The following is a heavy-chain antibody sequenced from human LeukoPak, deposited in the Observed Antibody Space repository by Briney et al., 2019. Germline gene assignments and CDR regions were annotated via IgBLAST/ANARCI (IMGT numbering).Heavy chain of an antibody. CDR1: GYTFSNYD. CDR3: ARVGICSEGSCYPYFYYYMDV. D-gene: IGHD2-15*01. Sequence: VASVKVSCKASGYTFSNYDINWVRQATGQGLEWMGWMNPNNGNTGYAQKFQGRVTISRNSSISTAYMELSSLRSEDTAVYYCARVGICSEGSCYPYFYYYMDVWGKGTTVTVSS. V-gene: IGHV1-8*03. CDR2: MNPNNGNT. J-gene: IGHJ6*03.